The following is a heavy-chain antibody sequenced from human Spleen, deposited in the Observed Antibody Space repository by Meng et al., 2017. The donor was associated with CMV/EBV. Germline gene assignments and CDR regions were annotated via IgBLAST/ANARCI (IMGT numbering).Heavy chain of an antibody. Sequence: GGSLRLSCAASGFTFSSDWMSWVRQAPRKGLEWVANIKQDGSEKYYVDSVKGRFTISRDNAKNSLYLQMNSLRAEDTAVYYCARESSGDAFDIWGQGTMVTVSS. CDR3: ARESSGDAFDI. J-gene: IGHJ3*02. CDR1: GFTFSSDW. V-gene: IGHV3-7*01. D-gene: IGHD3-10*01. CDR2: IKQDGSEK.